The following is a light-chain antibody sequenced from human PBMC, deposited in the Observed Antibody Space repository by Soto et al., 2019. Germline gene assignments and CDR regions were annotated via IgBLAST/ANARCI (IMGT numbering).Light chain of an antibody. J-gene: IGKJ4*01. Sequence: DIQMTQSPPSLSASVGDRVTITCRSSQTISSYLNWYQQKPGKAPKLLIYAASNLQSGVPSRFSGSGSGTDFSLTISSLQPEDSATYYCQQSYTMLTFGGGTKVEIK. V-gene: IGKV1-39*01. CDR1: QTISSY. CDR2: AAS. CDR3: QQSYTMLT.